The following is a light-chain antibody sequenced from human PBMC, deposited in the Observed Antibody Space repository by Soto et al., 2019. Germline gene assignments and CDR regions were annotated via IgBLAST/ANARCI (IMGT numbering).Light chain of an antibody. CDR1: QSVNSNY. CDR2: YAS. V-gene: IGKV3-20*01. J-gene: IGKJ4*01. Sequence: EIVLTQSPGTVSLSPGERATLSCRASQSVNSNYLAWYQQKPGQAPRLLMYYASTRATGIPDRFSGSGSGTDFTLTINRLEPEDLAVYYCQHYGPSFLLTFGGGTKVEI. CDR3: QHYGPSFLLT.